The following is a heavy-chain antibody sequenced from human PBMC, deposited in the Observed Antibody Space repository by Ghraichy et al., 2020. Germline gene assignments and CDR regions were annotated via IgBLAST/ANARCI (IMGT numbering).Heavy chain of an antibody. Sequence: GGSLRLSCAASGFTFRDYYMTWVRQAPGKGLEWVANIKQDGSQKYYVDSVKGRFTISRDNAKNSLYLQMNNLRAEDTAVYYCARDDWEIDYWGQGTLVTVSS. CDR1: GFTFRDYY. J-gene: IGHJ4*02. V-gene: IGHV3-7*01. D-gene: IGHD3-9*01. CDR2: IKQDGSQK. CDR3: ARDDWEIDY.